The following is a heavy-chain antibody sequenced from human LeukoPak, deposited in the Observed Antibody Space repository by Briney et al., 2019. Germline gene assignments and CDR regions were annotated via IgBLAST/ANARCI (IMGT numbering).Heavy chain of an antibody. V-gene: IGHV4-59*01. CDR3: ARDRGSSGWFYFDY. D-gene: IGHD6-19*01. J-gene: IGHJ4*02. CDR1: GGSISTYF. Sequence: SETLSLTCTVSGGSISTYFWSWIRQPPGKGLEWIGYIHYSGTTKYNPSLKSRVAISVDTSKNQFSLMLTSLTAADAAVYYCARDRGSSGWFYFDYWGQGTLVTVSS. CDR2: IHYSGTT.